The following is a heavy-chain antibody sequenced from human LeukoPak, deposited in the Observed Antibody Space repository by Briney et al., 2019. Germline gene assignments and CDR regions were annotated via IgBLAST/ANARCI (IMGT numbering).Heavy chain of an antibody. J-gene: IGHJ6*02. D-gene: IGHD2-15*01. CDR1: GYTSTGYY. Sequence: GASVKVSCKASGYTSTGYYMHWVRQAPGQGLEWMGWINPNSGGTNYAQKFQGRVTMTRDTSISTAYMELSRLRSDDTAVYYCARARVDYYYYGMDVWGQGTTVTVSS. V-gene: IGHV1-2*02. CDR2: INPNSGGT. CDR3: ARARVDYYYYGMDV.